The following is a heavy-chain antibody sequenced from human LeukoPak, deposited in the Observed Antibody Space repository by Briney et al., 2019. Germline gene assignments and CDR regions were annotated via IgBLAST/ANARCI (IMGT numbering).Heavy chain of an antibody. V-gene: IGHV1-46*01. D-gene: IGHD3-22*01. CDR2: INPSGGTT. CDR3: ARALKPLYYDSSGYETLFDY. CDR1: GYTFTSYY. Sequence: ASVKVSCKASGYTFTSYYMHWVRQAPGQGLEWVGAINPSGGTTSYAQKFQGRVTMTRDTSISTAYMELSRLRSDDTAVYYCARALKPLYYDSSGYETLFDYWGQGTLVTVSS. J-gene: IGHJ4*02.